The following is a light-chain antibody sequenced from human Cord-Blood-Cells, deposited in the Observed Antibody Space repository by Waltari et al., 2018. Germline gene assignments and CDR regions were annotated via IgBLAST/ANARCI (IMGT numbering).Light chain of an antibody. V-gene: IGKV1-5*03. Sequence: DIQMTQSPSTLSASVGDRVTITCRASQSISSWLAWYQQKPGKAPNLLIYKASSLESGVPSMFSGNGSGTEFTLTISSLQPDDFATYYCQQYNSYSRTFGQGTKVEIK. CDR1: QSISSW. CDR3: QQYNSYSRT. CDR2: KAS. J-gene: IGKJ1*01.